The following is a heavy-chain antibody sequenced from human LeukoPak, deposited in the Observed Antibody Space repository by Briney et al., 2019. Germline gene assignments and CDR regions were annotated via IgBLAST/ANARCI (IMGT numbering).Heavy chain of an antibody. Sequence: SETLSLTCTVSGGSISNYYWSWIRQPPGEGPEWIGYIYYSGSTNYNPSLKSRVTISVDTSKNQFSLKLSSVTAADTAVYYCARHSSGYFSAFDIWGQGTMVTVSS. CDR3: ARHSSGYFSAFDI. CDR2: IYYSGST. V-gene: IGHV4-59*01. CDR1: GGSISNYY. D-gene: IGHD3-22*01. J-gene: IGHJ3*02.